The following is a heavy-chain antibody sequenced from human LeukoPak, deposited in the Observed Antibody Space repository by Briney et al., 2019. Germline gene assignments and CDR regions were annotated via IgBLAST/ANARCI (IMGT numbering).Heavy chain of an antibody. V-gene: IGHV3-48*04. CDR2: ISSSSSTI. Sequence: GGSLRLSCAASGFTFSSYSMNWVRQAPGKGLEWVSYISSSSSTIYYADSVKGRFTISRDNAKNSLYLQMNSLRAEDTAVYYCARVGEVLLWFGESSDAFDIWGQGTMVTVSS. CDR1: GFTFSSYS. D-gene: IGHD3-10*01. CDR3: ARVGEVLLWFGESSDAFDI. J-gene: IGHJ3*02.